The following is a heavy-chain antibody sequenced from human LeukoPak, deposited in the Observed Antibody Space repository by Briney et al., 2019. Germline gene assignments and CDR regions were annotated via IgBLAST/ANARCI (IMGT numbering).Heavy chain of an antibody. Sequence: ASVKVSCKASGYTFTSYYMHWVRQAPGQGLEWMGIINPSGGSTSYAQKFQGRVTMTRDTSTSTVYMELSSLRSEDTAVYYCAREQVDIVVVPAASYYFDYWGQGTLVTVSS. CDR1: GYTFTSYY. D-gene: IGHD2-2*01. J-gene: IGHJ4*02. CDR2: INPSGGST. CDR3: AREQVDIVVVPAASYYFDY. V-gene: IGHV1-46*01.